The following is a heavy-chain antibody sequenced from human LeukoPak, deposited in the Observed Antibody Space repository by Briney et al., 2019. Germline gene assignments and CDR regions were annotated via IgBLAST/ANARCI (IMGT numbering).Heavy chain of an antibody. J-gene: IGHJ4*02. CDR2: INPNSGGT. Sequence: ASVKVSCKASGYTFTGYYMHWVRQAPGQGLEWMGWINPNSGGTNYAQKFQGRVTMTRDTSISTAYMELSRLRSDDTAVYYCAMWGPEGGDGYKWPRWENWGQGTLVTVSS. V-gene: IGHV1-2*02. CDR3: AMWGPEGGDGYKWPRWEN. CDR1: GYTFTGYY. D-gene: IGHD5-24*01.